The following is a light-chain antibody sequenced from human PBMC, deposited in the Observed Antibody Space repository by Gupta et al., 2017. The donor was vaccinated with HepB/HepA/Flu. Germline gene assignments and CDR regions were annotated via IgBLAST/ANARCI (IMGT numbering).Light chain of an antibody. CDR2: GAS. CDR3: QQYKNWPPSN. V-gene: IGKV3-15*01. CDR1: QSVSSN. J-gene: IGKJ2*02. Sequence: EIVMTQSPATLSVSPGERATLSCRASQSVSSNLAWYQQKPGQAPRLLIYGASTRATGIPARFSGSGYGKEFTLTISSRQSEDFAVYYCQQYKNWPPSNFGQGTKLEIK.